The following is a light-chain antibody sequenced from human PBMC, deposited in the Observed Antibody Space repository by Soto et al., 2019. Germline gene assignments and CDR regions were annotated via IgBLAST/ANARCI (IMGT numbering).Light chain of an antibody. CDR3: QQYGSSGT. CDR2: GAS. CDR1: QSVSSSY. J-gene: IGKJ1*01. Sequence: VLTQSPGPLSLSPGERATLSCRASQSVSSSYLAWYQQKPGQAPRLLIYGASSRATGIPDRFSGSGSGTDFTLTISRLEPEDFAVYYCQQYGSSGTFGQGTKVDIK. V-gene: IGKV3-20*01.